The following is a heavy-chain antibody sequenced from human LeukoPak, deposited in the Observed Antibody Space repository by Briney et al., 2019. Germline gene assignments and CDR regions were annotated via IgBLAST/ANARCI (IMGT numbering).Heavy chain of an antibody. CDR3: ARAPTYYYDSCGYYRRGRYFDD. Sequence: GESLKISCKGSGYSFTSYWIGWVRQMPGKVLEWMGIIYPGDSDTRYSPSFQGQVTISADKSISTAYLQWSSLKASDTAVYYCARAPTYYYDSCGYYRRGRYFDDWGRRTLVTVSS. J-gene: IGHJ4*02. V-gene: IGHV5-51*01. CDR2: IYPGDSDT. D-gene: IGHD3-22*01. CDR1: GYSFTSYW.